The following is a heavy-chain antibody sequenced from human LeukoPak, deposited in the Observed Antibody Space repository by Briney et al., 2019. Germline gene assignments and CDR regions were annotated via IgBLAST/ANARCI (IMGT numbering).Heavy chain of an antibody. J-gene: IGHJ4*02. D-gene: IGHD3-10*01. V-gene: IGHV1-2*02. CDR1: GYTFTGYY. Sequence: ASVKVSCKASGYTFTGYYMHWVRQAPGQGLEWVGWINPNSGGTNYAQKFQGRVTMTRDTSISTAYMELSRLRSDDTAVYYCARSILLWFGELLYFDYWGQGTLVTVSS. CDR3: ARSILLWFGELLYFDY. CDR2: INPNSGGT.